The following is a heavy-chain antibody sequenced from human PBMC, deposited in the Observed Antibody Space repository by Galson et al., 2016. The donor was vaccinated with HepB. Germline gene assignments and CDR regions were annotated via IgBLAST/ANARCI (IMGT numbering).Heavy chain of an antibody. Sequence: SLRLSCAASGFSFDYHTMHWVRQETPGKGLEWVASISHDGINAKYADSVRGRFTISRDNSKNSVYLQMSSLRAEDTAIYYCAKDAAVTLPGVYFEFWGQGTLVTVSS. CDR2: ISHDGINA. V-gene: IGHV3-30*18. CDR3: AKDAAVTLPGVYFEF. CDR1: GFSFDYHT. D-gene: IGHD4-17*01. J-gene: IGHJ4*02.